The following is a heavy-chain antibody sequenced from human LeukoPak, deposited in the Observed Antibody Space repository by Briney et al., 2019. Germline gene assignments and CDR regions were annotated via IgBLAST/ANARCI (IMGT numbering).Heavy chain of an antibody. CDR2: ISYDGSNK. CDR3: ARDRGRGSESAFDI. D-gene: IGHD3-16*01. V-gene: IGHV3-30*04. J-gene: IGHJ3*02. CDR1: GFTFSSYA. Sequence: GRSLRLSCAASGFTFSSYAMHWVRQAPGKGLEWVAVISYDGSNKYYADSVKGRFTISRDNSKNTLYLQMNSLRAEDTAVYYCARDRGRGSESAFDIWGQGTMVTVSS.